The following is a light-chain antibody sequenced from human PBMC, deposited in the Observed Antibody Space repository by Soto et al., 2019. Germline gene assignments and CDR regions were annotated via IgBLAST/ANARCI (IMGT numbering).Light chain of an antibody. J-gene: IGKJ1*01. Sequence: EIVLTQSPGTLSLSPGERATLSCRASQNVNSRYLAWYQQKPGQAPRLLIYGSSSRATGIPDRFSGSGSGTDFTLTISRLEPEDFAVYYCQQYGSSGTFGQGTKVEIK. V-gene: IGKV3-20*01. CDR2: GSS. CDR1: QNVNSRY. CDR3: QQYGSSGT.